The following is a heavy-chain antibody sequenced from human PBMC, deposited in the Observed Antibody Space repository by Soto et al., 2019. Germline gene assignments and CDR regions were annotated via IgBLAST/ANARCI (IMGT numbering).Heavy chain of an antibody. CDR1: GFTFSSYE. D-gene: IGHD5-18*01. Sequence: GGSLRLSCAASGFTFSSYEMIWVRQAPGKGLECVSKISSSGSTKYYADSVKGRFTISREDAKNSLSLQMNSLRVEDTAVYYCASWRAYNYDHLDHWGQGTLVTVSS. CDR2: ISSSGSTK. V-gene: IGHV3-48*03. J-gene: IGHJ4*02. CDR3: ASWRAYNYDHLDH.